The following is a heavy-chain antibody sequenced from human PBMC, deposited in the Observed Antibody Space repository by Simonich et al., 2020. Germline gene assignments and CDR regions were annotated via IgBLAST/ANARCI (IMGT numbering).Heavy chain of an antibody. CDR3: ARVRFEAFDI. CDR1: GYTFTGYY. J-gene: IGHJ3*02. CDR2: INPNRGDT. V-gene: IGHV1-2*02. Sequence: QVQLVQSGAEVKKPGASVKVSCKASGYTFTGYYMHWVRQAPGQGLEWMGWINPNRGDTNDAQKFQGRVTMTRDTSISTAYMELSRLRSDDTAVYYCARVRFEAFDIWGQGTMVTVSS.